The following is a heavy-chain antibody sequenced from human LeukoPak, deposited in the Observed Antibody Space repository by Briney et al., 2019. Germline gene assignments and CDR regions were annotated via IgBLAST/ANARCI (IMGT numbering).Heavy chain of an antibody. CDR2: ISYDGSNK. Sequence: GGSLRLSCAAPGFTFSSYGMHWVRQAPGKGLEWVAVISYDGSNKYYADSVKGRFTISRDNSKNTLYLQMNSLRAEDTAVYYCVRESIGFDYWGQGTLVTVSS. CDR3: VRESIGFDY. D-gene: IGHD2-15*01. CDR1: GFTFSSYG. J-gene: IGHJ4*02. V-gene: IGHV3-30*03.